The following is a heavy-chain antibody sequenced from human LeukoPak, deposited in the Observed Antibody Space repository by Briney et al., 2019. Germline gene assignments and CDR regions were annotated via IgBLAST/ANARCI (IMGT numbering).Heavy chain of an antibody. Sequence: ASVKVSCKASGYTFTSYAMHWVRQAPGQRLEWMGWINAGNGNTKYSQEFQGRVTITRDTSASTAYMELSSLRSEDMAVYYCAREYDSSGYYYLGYWGQGTLVTVSS. CDR1: GYTFTSYA. CDR2: INAGNGNT. V-gene: IGHV1-3*03. CDR3: AREYDSSGYYYLGY. J-gene: IGHJ4*02. D-gene: IGHD3-22*01.